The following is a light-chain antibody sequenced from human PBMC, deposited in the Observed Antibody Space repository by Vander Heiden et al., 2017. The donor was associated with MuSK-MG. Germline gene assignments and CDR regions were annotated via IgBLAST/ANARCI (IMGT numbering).Light chain of an antibody. CDR1: QSISTW. Sequence: DIQMAQSPSTMSASVGDRVIITCRASQSISTWWAWYQQQPGKAPKLLISKASSVESGAPSRCSGSGAGKEFTLTISSLQHDDVATYYCQQYNRYPSTFGPGSKVDIK. J-gene: IGKJ3*01. CDR3: QQYNRYPST. CDR2: KAS. V-gene: IGKV1-5*03.